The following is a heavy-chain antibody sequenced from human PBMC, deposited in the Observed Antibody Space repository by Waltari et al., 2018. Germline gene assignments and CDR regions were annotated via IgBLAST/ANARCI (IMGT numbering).Heavy chain of an antibody. CDR2: IYYSGST. V-gene: IGHV4-59*01. Sequence: QVQLQESGPGLVKPSETLSLTCTVSGGSISSYYWSWIRQPPGKGLEWIGYIYYSGSTNDNPALKSRVTISVDTSKNQFSLKLSSVTAADTAVYYCARDPLPSGSLKDAFDIWGQGTMVTVSS. J-gene: IGHJ3*02. CDR3: ARDPLPSGSLKDAFDI. D-gene: IGHD1-26*01. CDR1: GGSISSYY.